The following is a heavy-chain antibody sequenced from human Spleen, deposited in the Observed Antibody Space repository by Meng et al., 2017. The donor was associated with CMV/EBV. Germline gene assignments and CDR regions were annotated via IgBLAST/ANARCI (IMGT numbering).Heavy chain of an antibody. J-gene: IGHJ4*02. Sequence: GESLKISCTASGFTFSHYWMTWVRQVPGKGLEWMANIKEDGSQTVYVDSVKGRFTISRDNSKNTLYLQMNSLRAEDTAVYYCARELRDDYTWGFFDYWGQGTLVTVSS. V-gene: IGHV3-7*01. CDR1: GFTFSHYW. CDR2: IKEDGSQT. D-gene: IGHD5-24*01. CDR3: ARELRDDYTWGFFDY.